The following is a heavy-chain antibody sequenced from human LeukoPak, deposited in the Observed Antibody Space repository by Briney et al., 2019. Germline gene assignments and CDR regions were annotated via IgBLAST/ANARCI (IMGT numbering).Heavy chain of an antibody. CDR2: IYYSGGT. J-gene: IGHJ5*02. Sequence: SETLSLTCTVSGGSTSSYYWSWIRQPPGKGLEWIGYIYYSGGTNYNPSLKSLVTISVDTSKNQFSLKLSSVTAADTAVYYCARLNRAAFDPWGQGTLVTVSS. CDR3: ARLNRAAFDP. V-gene: IGHV4-59*01. CDR1: GGSTSSYY. D-gene: IGHD1-14*01.